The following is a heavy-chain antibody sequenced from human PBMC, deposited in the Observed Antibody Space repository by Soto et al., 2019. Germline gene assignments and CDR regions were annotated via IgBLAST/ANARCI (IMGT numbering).Heavy chain of an antibody. Sequence: GASVKVSCKASGYTFTSYYMHWVRQAPGQGLEWMGIINPSGGSTSYAQKLQGRVTMTRDTSTSTVYMELSSLRFEDTAVYYCARDLPNWNYALNYWGHGTQVTVS. CDR3: ARDLPNWNYALNY. V-gene: IGHV1-46*01. J-gene: IGHJ4*01. CDR1: GYTFTSYY. D-gene: IGHD1-7*01. CDR2: INPSGGST.